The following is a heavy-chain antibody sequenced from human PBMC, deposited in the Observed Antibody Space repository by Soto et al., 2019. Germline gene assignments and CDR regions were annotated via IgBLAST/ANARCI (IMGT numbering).Heavy chain of an antibody. CDR1: GFTFSSYW. V-gene: IGHV3-7*01. CDR3: ARDYYDSSGYYHRFDY. CDR2: IKQDGSEK. J-gene: IGHJ4*02. Sequence: EVQLVESGGGLVQPGGSLRLSCAASGFTFSSYWMSWVRQAPGKGLEWVANIKQDGSEKYYVDSVKGRFTISRDNAKNSLYLQMNSLRAEDTAVYYCARDYYDSSGYYHRFDYWGQGTLVTVSS. D-gene: IGHD3-22*01.